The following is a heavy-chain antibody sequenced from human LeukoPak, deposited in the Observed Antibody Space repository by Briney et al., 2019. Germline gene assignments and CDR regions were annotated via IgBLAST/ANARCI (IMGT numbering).Heavy chain of an antibody. Sequence: GGSLRLSCAASGFTFRSYGMHWVCQAPGKGLEWVAVIWYDGGNKNFADSVKGRFSISRDNSRNTLYLQMSSLRAEDTAVYYCARGVGATDTIDYWGRGTLVTVSS. CDR1: GFTFRSYG. J-gene: IGHJ4*02. D-gene: IGHD1-26*01. CDR3: ARGVGATDTIDY. V-gene: IGHV3-33*01. CDR2: IWYDGGNK.